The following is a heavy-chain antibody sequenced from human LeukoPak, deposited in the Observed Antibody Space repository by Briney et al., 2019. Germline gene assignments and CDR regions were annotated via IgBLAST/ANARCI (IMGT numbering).Heavy chain of an antibody. V-gene: IGHV3-23*05. J-gene: IGHJ6*02. CDR3: AHLVWEYVGGLDV. CDR1: GFIFRNDG. CDR2: IYTNGNT. Sequence: GGSLRLSCAASGFIFRNDGMNWGRQAPGKGLEWVSGIYTNGNTRYADSVRGRFTIYRDNSKNTLYLQMHSLRVDDTAVYYCAHLVWEYVGGLDVWGQGTTVTVSS. D-gene: IGHD3/OR15-3a*01.